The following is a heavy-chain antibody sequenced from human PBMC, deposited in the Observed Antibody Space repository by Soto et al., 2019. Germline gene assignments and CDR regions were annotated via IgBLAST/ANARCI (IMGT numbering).Heavy chain of an antibody. V-gene: IGHV4-31*03. CDR3: ARTPYMTTVTPYFDY. CDR1: GGSISSGGYY. J-gene: IGHJ4*02. Sequence: SETLSLTCTVSGGSISSGGYYWSWIRQHPGKGLEWIGYIYYSGSTYYNPSLKSRVTISVDTSKNQFSLKLSSVTAADTAVYYCARTPYMTTVTPYFDYWGQGTLVTVSS. CDR2: IYYSGST. D-gene: IGHD4-17*01.